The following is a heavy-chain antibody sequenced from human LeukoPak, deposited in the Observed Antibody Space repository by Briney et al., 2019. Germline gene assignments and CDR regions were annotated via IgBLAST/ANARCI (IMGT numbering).Heavy chain of an antibody. CDR2: INHSGST. V-gene: IGHV4-34*01. D-gene: IGHD3-22*01. CDR1: GGSFSGYY. CDR3: AKDGYYYDSSGYVHFDY. Sequence: PSETLSLTCAVYGGSFSGYYWSWIRQPPGKGLEWIGEINHSGSTNYNPSLKSRVTISVDTSKNQFSLKLSSVTAADTAVYYCAKDGYYYDSSGYVHFDYWGQGTLVTVSS. J-gene: IGHJ4*02.